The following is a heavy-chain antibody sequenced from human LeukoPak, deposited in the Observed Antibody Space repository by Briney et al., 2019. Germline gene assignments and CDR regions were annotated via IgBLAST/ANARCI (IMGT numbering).Heavy chain of an antibody. Sequence: SETLSLTCTVSGGSISSSSYYWGWIRQPPGKGLEWIGSIYYSGSTYYNPSLKSRVTISVDTSKNQFSLKLSSVTAADTAVYYCARDPPALYSGSSNRFDPWGQGTLVTVSS. V-gene: IGHV4-39*07. CDR2: IYYSGST. J-gene: IGHJ5*02. D-gene: IGHD1-26*01. CDR3: ARDPPALYSGSSNRFDP. CDR1: GGSISSSSYY.